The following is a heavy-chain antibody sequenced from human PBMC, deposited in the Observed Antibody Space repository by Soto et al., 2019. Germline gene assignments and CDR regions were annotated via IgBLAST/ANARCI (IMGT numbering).Heavy chain of an antibody. CDR3: AREENCRGGTCYSEYFHH. D-gene: IGHD2-15*01. CDR2: INTGTGNT. CDR1: GYIFTSYP. J-gene: IGHJ1*01. V-gene: IGHV1-3*04. Sequence: ASVKVSCKASGYIFTSYPMHWVRQAPGHSLEWMGWINTGTGNTKYSQNFQGRVSTSRDTSAYTAYMELSSLRSEDTAVYYCAREENCRGGTCYSEYFHHWGQGTLVTVSS.